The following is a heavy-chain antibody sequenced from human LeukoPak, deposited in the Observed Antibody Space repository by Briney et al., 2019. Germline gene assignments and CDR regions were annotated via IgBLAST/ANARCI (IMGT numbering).Heavy chain of an antibody. CDR3: ARDVIAVAGYAECFQH. J-gene: IGHJ1*01. CDR1: GYTFTSYA. V-gene: IGHV1-3*01. D-gene: IGHD6-19*01. CDR2: INAGNGNT. Sequence: GASVKVSCKASGYTFTSYAMHWVRQAPGQRLEWMGWINAGNGNTKYSQKFQGRVTITRDTSASTAYMELSSLRSEDTAVYYCARDVIAVAGYAECFQHWGQGTLVTVSS.